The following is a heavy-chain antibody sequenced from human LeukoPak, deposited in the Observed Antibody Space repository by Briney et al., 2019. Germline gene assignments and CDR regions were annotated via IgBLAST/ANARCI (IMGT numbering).Heavy chain of an antibody. CDR3: VRVDIDDILRY. CDR2: ISGSGGST. V-gene: IGHV3-23*01. Sequence: GGSLRLSCAASGFTFSSYAMSWVRQAPGKGLEWVSAISGSGGSTYYADSVKGRFTISRDSAKNSLYLQMDSLRADDTAVYYCVRVDIDDILRYWGQGTLVTVSS. CDR1: GFTFSSYA. J-gene: IGHJ4*02. D-gene: IGHD3-9*01.